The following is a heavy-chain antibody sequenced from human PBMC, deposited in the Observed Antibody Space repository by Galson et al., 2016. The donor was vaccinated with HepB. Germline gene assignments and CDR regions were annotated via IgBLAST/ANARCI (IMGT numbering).Heavy chain of an antibody. CDR1: GFTFDDYA. CDR2: ISWNSGSI. CDR3: AKDIGYYYDSSGGGNFDY. J-gene: IGHJ4*02. Sequence: SLRLSCAASGFTFDDYAMHWVRQAPGKGLEWVSGISWNSGSIGYADSVKGRFTISRDNAKNSLYLQMNSLRAEDTALYYCAKDIGYYYDSSGGGNFDYWGQGTLVTVSS. V-gene: IGHV3-9*01. D-gene: IGHD3-22*01.